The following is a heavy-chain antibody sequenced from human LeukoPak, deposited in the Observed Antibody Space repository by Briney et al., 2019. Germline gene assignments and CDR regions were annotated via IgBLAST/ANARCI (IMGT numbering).Heavy chain of an antibody. CDR3: ARAEKDRAYYDILTGYQPWYYFDY. CDR1: GYTFTSYA. D-gene: IGHD3-9*01. Sequence: ASVEVSCKASGYTFTSYAMHWVRQAPGQRPEWMGWINAGNGNTKYSQKFQGRVTITRDTSASTAYMELSSLRSEDTAVYYCARAEKDRAYYDILTGYQPWYYFDYWGQGTLVTVSS. J-gene: IGHJ4*02. V-gene: IGHV1-3*01. CDR2: INAGNGNT.